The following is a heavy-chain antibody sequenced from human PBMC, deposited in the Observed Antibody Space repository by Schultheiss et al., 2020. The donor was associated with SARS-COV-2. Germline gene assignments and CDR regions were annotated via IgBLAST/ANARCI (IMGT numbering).Heavy chain of an antibody. D-gene: IGHD2-2*01. Sequence: GGSLRLSCAASGFTFSSYSMNWVRQAPGKGLEWVSSISSSSSYIYYADSVKGRFTISRDNAKNSLYLQMNSLRAEDTAVYFCAKDSRSVPAARGYFDYWGQGTLVTVSS. CDR2: ISSSSSYI. V-gene: IGHV3-21*04. CDR3: AKDSRSVPAARGYFDY. CDR1: GFTFSSYS. J-gene: IGHJ4*02.